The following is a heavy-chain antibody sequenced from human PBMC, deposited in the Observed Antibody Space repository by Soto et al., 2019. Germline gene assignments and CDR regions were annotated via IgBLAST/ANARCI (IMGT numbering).Heavy chain of an antibody. V-gene: IGHV1-8*01. J-gene: IGHJ4*02. Sequence: GASVKVSCKASGYTFITYDINWVRQATGQGLEWMGWMNPSNGNAGYAQKFQERVTITRDMSTSTAYMELGSLRSEDTAVYYCAADLYDYYDSSGYYPYWGQGTLVTVSS. CDR3: AADLYDYYDSSGYYPY. CDR1: GYTFITYD. D-gene: IGHD3-22*01. CDR2: MNPSNGNA.